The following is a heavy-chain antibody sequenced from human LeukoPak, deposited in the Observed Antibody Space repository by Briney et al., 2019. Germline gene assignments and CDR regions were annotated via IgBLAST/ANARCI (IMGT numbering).Heavy chain of an antibody. CDR1: GLTFSGYV. D-gene: IGHD2-15*01. CDR3: AKGPERRGFCSGSACYSVC. J-gene: IGHJ4*02. CDR2: ISANGGRT. Sequence: PGGSLRLSCAASGLTFSGYVMSWARQAPGKGLEWVAAISANGGRTYYTESVKGHFTISRDNSKNTLSLQMNSLRADDTAVYYCAKGPERRGFCSGSACYSVCWGQGTLVTVSS. V-gene: IGHV3-23*01.